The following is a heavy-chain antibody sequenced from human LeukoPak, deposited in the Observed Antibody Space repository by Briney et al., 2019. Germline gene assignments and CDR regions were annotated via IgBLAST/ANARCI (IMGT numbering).Heavy chain of an antibody. V-gene: IGHV4-34*01. J-gene: IGHJ4*02. CDR3: AREQPGFHFWVPYYFDY. D-gene: IGHD3-3*02. CDR2: INHSGST. CDR1: GGSFRGYY. Sequence: SETLSLTCAVYGGSFRGYYWSWIRQPPGKGLEWIGEINHSGSTNYNPSLKSRVTISVDTSKNQFSLKLSSVTAADTAVYYCAREQPGFHFWVPYYFDYWGQGTLVTVSS.